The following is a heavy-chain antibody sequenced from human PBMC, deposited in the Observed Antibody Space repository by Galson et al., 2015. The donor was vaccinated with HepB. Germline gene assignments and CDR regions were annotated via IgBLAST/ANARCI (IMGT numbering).Heavy chain of an antibody. Sequence: GKGLEYVSAISSNGGSTYYADSVKGRFTISRDNSKNTLYLQMSSLRAEDTAVYYCVKGGHPAYYYDSSGYFDYWGQGTLVTVSS. CDR3: VKGGHPAYYYDSSGYFDY. V-gene: IGHV3-64D*06. J-gene: IGHJ4*02. CDR2: ISSNGGST. D-gene: IGHD3-22*01.